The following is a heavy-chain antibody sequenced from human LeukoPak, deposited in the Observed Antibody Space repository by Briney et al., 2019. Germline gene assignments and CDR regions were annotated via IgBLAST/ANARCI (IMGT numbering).Heavy chain of an antibody. J-gene: IGHJ5*02. V-gene: IGHV3-49*04. CDR2: IRSKAYGGIT. Sequence: HPGGSLRLSCTASGFTFGDYAMSWVRQAPGKGLEWVGFIRSKAYGGITEYAASVKGRFTISRDDFKSIAYLQMNSLKNEDTAVYYCTRAVQRGLTPDWFDPWGQGTLVTVSS. CDR3: TRAVQRGLTPDWFDP. D-gene: IGHD3-16*01. CDR1: GFTFGDYA.